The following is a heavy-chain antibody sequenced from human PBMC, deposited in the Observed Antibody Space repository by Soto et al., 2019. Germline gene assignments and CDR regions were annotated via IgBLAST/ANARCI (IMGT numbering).Heavy chain of an antibody. CDR1: GVSISSSY. CDR2: IYYTGTT. CDR3: ARGGNRYSTTASEVGGFDF. Sequence: SETLSLTCTVSGVSISSSYWSWLRQSPGTGLEWIGYIYYTGTTNYNPSLKRRVTISLDTAKNQFSLNVNSLTTAGTAVYFCARGGNRYSTTASEVGGFDFWGQGTLVTVSS. D-gene: IGHD2-8*01. J-gene: IGHJ4*02. V-gene: IGHV4-59*01.